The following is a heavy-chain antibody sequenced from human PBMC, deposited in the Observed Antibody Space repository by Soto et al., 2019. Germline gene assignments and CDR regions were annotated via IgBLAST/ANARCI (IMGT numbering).Heavy chain of an antibody. Sequence: GGSLRLSCAASGFTFSSYSMNWVRQAPGKGLEWVSYISSSSSTIYYADSVKGRFTISRDNAKNSLYLQMNSLRAEDTAVYYCAAPMDCYDSSGYYPDFDYWGQGTLVTVSS. D-gene: IGHD3-22*01. CDR3: AAPMDCYDSSGYYPDFDY. J-gene: IGHJ4*02. V-gene: IGHV3-48*01. CDR2: ISSSSSTI. CDR1: GFTFSSYS.